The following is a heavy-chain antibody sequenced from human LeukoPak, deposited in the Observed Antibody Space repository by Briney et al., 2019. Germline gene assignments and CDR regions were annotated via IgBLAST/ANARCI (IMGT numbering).Heavy chain of an antibody. CDR2: ISPSSSYM. CDR1: GFTFSDYT. J-gene: IGHJ4*02. CDR3: AKNLLKAWSPVSYFDY. D-gene: IGHD2-15*01. V-gene: IGHV3-21*04. Sequence: GGSLRLSCAASGFTFSDYTMNWVRQAPGKGLEWVSSISPSSSYMYYADSVKGRFTISRDNSKNTLYLQMNSLRAEDTAVYYCAKNLLKAWSPVSYFDYWGQGTLVTVSS.